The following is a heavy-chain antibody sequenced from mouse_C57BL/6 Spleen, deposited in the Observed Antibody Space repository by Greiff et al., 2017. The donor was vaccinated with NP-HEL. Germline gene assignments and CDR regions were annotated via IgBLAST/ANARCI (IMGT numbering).Heavy chain of an antibody. D-gene: IGHD3-2*02. V-gene: IGHV5-16*01. Sequence: EVMLVESEGGLVQPGSSMKLSCTASGFTFSDYYMAWVRQVPEKGLEWVANINYDGSSTYYLDSLKSRFIISRDNAKNILYLQMSSLKSEDTATYYCARETAQAEGFDYWGQGTTLTVSS. CDR2: INYDGSST. CDR1: GFTFSDYY. J-gene: IGHJ2*01. CDR3: ARETAQAEGFDY.